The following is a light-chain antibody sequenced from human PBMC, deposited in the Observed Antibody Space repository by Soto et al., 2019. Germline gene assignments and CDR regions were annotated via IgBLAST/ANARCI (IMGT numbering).Light chain of an antibody. CDR1: SSDVGDYNY. Sequence: QSVLTQPASVSGSPGQSITISCTGTSSDVGDYNYVSWYQHHPGKAPKLMIYDVSNRPSGVSNRFSGSKSGNTASLTISGLQAEDEADYYCSSYTSSSTLYVFGTGTQLTVL. CDR3: SSYTSSSTLYV. CDR2: DVS. J-gene: IGLJ1*01. V-gene: IGLV2-14*03.